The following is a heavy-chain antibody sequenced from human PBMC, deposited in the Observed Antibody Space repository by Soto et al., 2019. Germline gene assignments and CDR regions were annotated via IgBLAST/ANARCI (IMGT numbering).Heavy chain of an antibody. J-gene: IGHJ4*02. CDR2: XRXXXGNX. V-gene: IGHV1-18*01. CDR1: GYTFTNFG. Sequence: XSVKVSCKASGYTFTNFGISWVRQAPGQXXXXXXXXRXXXGNXXYEXXXXXXVKXXXXXXXSKAYMELRRLRSDDTAVYYCARGGTPIDYWGQGTMVTVYS. CDR3: ARGGTPIDY. D-gene: IGHD3-16*01.